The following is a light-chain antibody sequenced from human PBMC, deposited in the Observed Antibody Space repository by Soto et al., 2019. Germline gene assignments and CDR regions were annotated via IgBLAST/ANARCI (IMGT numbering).Light chain of an antibody. CDR1: QSVSSIY. CDR3: QQYGSSPRT. Sequence: EIVFTQSPGALSLSAGERSTLSFSASQSVSSIYLGWYQQKPGQAPRLLMYGASSRATGIPERFSGSGSGTDFTLTISRLEPEDFAVYYCQQYGSSPRTFGQGTKVDTK. V-gene: IGKV3-20*01. CDR2: GAS. J-gene: IGKJ1*01.